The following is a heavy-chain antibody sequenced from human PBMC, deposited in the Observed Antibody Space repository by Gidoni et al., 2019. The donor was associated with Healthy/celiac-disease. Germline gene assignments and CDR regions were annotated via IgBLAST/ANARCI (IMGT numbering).Heavy chain of an antibody. D-gene: IGHD1-1*01. J-gene: IGHJ4*02. CDR2: IIPILGIA. CDR3: AREPGTTIIGSYFDY. V-gene: IGHV1-69*08. CDR1: GGTFSSYT. Sequence: QVQLVQSGAEVKKPGSSVKVSCKASGGTFSSYTISWVRQATGQGLEWMGRIIPILGIANYAQKFQGRVTITADKSTSTAYMELSSLRSEDTAVYYCAREPGTTIIGSYFDYWGQGTLVTVSS.